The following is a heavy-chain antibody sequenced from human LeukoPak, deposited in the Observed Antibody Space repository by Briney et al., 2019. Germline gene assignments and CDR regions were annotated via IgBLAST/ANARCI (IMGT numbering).Heavy chain of an antibody. CDR1: GGSISSYY. D-gene: IGHD6-6*01. J-gene: IGHJ3*02. CDR2: IYTSGST. V-gene: IGHV4-4*07. CDR3: ARVFREYSSSGDAVDI. Sequence: KPSETLSLTCTVSGGSISSYYWSWMRQPAGKGLERIGRIYTSGSTNYNPSINSRVTMSVDTSKNQFSLKLSSVTAADTAVYYCARVFREYSSSGDAVDIWGQGTMVTVSS.